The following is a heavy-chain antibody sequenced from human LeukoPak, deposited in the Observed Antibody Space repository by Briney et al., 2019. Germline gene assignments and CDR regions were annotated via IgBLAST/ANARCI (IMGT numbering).Heavy chain of an antibody. J-gene: IGHJ5*02. CDR2: ISYDGSNI. CDR3: AKDIAAVAGMDDP. CDR1: GLTLRSYA. V-gene: IGHV3-30*04. D-gene: IGHD6-19*01. Sequence: GRSLRLSCEASGLTLRSYAMHWVRQAPGKGLGWVAVISYDGSNIYYADSVKGRFTISRDNSKNTLDLQMNSLRAEDTAVYYCAKDIAAVAGMDDPWGQGTLVTVSS.